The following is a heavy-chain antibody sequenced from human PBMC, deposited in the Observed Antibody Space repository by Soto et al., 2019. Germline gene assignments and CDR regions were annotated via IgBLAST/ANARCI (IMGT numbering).Heavy chain of an antibody. CDR3: ARVVQFYDSSGYYFYYFEY. Sequence: PTETLSLTCTFSVDSINSADYYWSWLRQPPGKGLEWIGYIYYSRSDYYNPSLGRRATITIDTSRNQFSLNLMSVTAADTAVYYCARVVQFYDSSGYYFYYFEYWRQGALVTVS. J-gene: IGHJ4*02. CDR2: IYYSRSD. D-gene: IGHD3-22*01. CDR1: VDSINSADYY. V-gene: IGHV4-30-4*01.